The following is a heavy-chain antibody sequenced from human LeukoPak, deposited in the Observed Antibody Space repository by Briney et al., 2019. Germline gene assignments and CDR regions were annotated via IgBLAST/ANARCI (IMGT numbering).Heavy chain of an antibody. CDR1: GGSIRSGDYY. Sequence: SETLSLTCIVSGGSIRSGDYYWSWIRQPPERGLEWIGYIYFNGDTYYNASLKSRLSISVDTSKNQFSLKLTSVTAADTAVYYCARAGVVPAAINRAFDIWGQGSVVTASS. CDR3: ARAGVVPAAINRAFDI. J-gene: IGHJ3*02. V-gene: IGHV4-30-4*08. CDR2: IYFNGDT. D-gene: IGHD2-2*02.